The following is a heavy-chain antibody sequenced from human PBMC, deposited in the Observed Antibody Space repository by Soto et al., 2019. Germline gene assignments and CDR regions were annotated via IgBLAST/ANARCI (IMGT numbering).Heavy chain of an antibody. Sequence: SVKVSCKASGGTFSSYAISWVRQAPGQGPEWMGGIIPIFGTANYAQKFQGRVTITADESTSTAYMELSSLRSEDTAVYYCARGWYFDPIYYYGMDVWGQGTTVTVSS. V-gene: IGHV1-69*13. D-gene: IGHD3-9*01. CDR3: ARGWYFDPIYYYGMDV. CDR1: GGTFSSYA. J-gene: IGHJ6*02. CDR2: IIPIFGTA.